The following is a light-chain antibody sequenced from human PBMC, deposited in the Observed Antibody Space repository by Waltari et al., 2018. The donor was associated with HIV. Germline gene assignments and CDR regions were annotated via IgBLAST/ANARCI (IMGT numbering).Light chain of an antibody. Sequence: QSVLTQPPSASGTPGQRVTIPCSGSGSKSGGKNLSWYQKLPGSAPKLLIYRNNQRPSGVPDRFSGSKSGTSASLAISGLRSEDEADYYCAAWDDTLSVLFGGGTKLTVL. V-gene: IGLV1-47*01. J-gene: IGLJ2*01. CDR2: RNN. CDR3: AAWDDTLSVL. CDR1: GSKSGGKN.